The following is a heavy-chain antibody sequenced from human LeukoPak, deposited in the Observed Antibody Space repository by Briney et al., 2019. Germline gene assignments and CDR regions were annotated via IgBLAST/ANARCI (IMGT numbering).Heavy chain of an antibody. CDR3: ARCAVAAAGDY. CDR2: IKPDGSGK. V-gene: IGHV3-7*01. J-gene: IGHJ4*02. Sequence: PGGSLRLSCAASGFTFSSYGMHWVRQAPGKGPEWVANIKPDGSGKYYVDSVKGRFTISRDNAENSLFLHMNSLRAEDTAVYYCARCAVAAAGDYWGRGTLVTVSS. D-gene: IGHD6-13*01. CDR1: GFTFSSYG.